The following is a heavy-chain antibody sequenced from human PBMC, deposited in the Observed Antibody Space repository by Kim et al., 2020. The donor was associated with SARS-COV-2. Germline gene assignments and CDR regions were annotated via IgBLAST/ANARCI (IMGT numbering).Heavy chain of an antibody. CDR1: GGSFSGYY. CDR2: INHSGST. V-gene: IGHV4-34*01. J-gene: IGHJ6*02. CDR3: ARAMAKYYYYYGMDV. Sequence: SETLSLTCAVYGGSFSGYYWSWIRQPPGKGLEWIGEINHSGSTNYNPSLKSRVTISVDTSKNQFSLKLSSVTAADTAVYYCARAMAKYYYYYGMDVWGQG.